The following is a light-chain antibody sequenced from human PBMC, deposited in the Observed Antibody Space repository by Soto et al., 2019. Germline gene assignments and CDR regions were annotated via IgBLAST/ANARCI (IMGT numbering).Light chain of an antibody. Sequence: EIVLTQSPATLSLSPGERATLSCRASQSVSSSLVWYQKKPGQAPRLLISDASNRATGIPARFSGSGYGTDFTPTISSLKPEDCAVYYCQQRSDWPPITFGGGTKVEIK. J-gene: IGKJ4*01. CDR3: QQRSDWPPIT. CDR2: DAS. CDR1: QSVSSS. V-gene: IGKV3-11*01.